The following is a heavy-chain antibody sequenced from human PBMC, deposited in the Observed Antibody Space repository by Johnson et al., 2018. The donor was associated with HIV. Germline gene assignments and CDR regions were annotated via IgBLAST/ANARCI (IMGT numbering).Heavy chain of an antibody. V-gene: IGHV3-33*05. D-gene: IGHD1-26*01. Sequence: QMLLVESGGGVVQPGGSLRLSCAASGFTFSSYGMNWVRQAPGKGLEWVAVISYDGSDKYYADSVKGRFTISRDNSKNTLYLQMNSLRAEDTAVYYCAKDDRELDAFDIWGQGTMVTVSS. J-gene: IGHJ3*02. CDR3: AKDDRELDAFDI. CDR2: ISYDGSDK. CDR1: GFTFSSYG.